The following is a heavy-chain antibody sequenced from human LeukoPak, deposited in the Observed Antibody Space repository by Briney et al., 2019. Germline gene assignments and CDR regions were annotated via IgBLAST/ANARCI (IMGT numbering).Heavy chain of an antibody. V-gene: IGHV3-15*01. D-gene: IGHD3/OR15-3a*01. CDR3: TTWTDLYDN. CDR1: GFTFSNAW. CDR2: IRSETDGGTT. J-gene: IGHJ4*02. Sequence: GGSLRLSCAASGFTFSNAWMSWLRHAPGKGLDWVGRIRSETDGGTTDYATPVKGRFTISRDDSKNLFYLQMNSLKAEDTAVYYCTTWTDLYDNWGQGTLVTVSS.